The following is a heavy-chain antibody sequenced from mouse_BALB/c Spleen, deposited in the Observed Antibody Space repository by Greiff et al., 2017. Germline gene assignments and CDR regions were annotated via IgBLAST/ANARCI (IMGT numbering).Heavy chain of an antibody. J-gene: IGHJ3*01. V-gene: IGHV5-17*02. Sequence: EVMLVESGGGLVQPGGSRKLSCAASGFTFSSFGMHWVRQAPEKGLEWVAYISSGISTIYYADTVKGRFTISRDNPKNTLFLQMTSLRSEDTAMYYCARDGGFAYWGQGTLVTVSA. CDR3: ARDGGFAY. CDR1: GFTFSSFG. CDR2: ISSGISTI.